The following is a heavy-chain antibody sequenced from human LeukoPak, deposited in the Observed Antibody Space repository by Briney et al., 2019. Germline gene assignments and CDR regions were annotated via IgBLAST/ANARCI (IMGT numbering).Heavy chain of an antibody. J-gene: IGHJ6*03. CDR3: ARLLNSNYDYYYYYYMDV. Sequence: SQTLSLTCNVTGGSISSYYCSLIRQPPSKGLYSIGSIYTSGSTNYNPSLKSRVTISVDTSKNQFSLKLSSVTAADTAVYYCARLLNSNYDYYYYYYMDVWGKGTTVTVSS. V-gene: IGHV4-4*09. D-gene: IGHD4-11*01. CDR1: GGSISSYY. CDR2: IYTSGST.